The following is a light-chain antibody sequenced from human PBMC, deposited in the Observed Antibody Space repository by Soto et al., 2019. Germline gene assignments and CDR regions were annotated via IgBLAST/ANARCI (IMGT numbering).Light chain of an antibody. V-gene: IGKV3-20*01. CDR3: QQYGDYNSPRYS. CDR2: ATS. J-gene: IGKJ2*03. CDR1: QSVSRNY. Sequence: EIGFRQSPGTVSLSPGDRATLSCRASQSVSRNYLAWYQQKPGQAPRLLIYATSSRATGIPDRFSGSGSGTDFTLTISRLEPEDFAMYYCQQYGDYNSPRYSFGQGTRLEI.